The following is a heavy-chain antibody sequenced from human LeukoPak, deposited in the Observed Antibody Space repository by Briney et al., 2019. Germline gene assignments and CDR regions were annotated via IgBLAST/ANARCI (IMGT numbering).Heavy chain of an antibody. V-gene: IGHV3-48*04. CDR2: ISSSSSTI. D-gene: IGHD6-13*01. Sequence: GGSLRLSCAASGFTFSSYSMNWVRQAPGKGLEWVSYISSSSSTIYYADSVKGRFTISRDNAKNSLYLQMNSLRAEDTAVYYCARDNWSVAAAGKGFGYWGQGTLVTVSS. CDR3: ARDNWSVAAAGKGFGY. CDR1: GFTFSSYS. J-gene: IGHJ4*02.